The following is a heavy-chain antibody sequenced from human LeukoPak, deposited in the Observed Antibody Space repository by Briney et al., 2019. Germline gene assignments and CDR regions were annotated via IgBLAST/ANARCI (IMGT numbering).Heavy chain of an antibody. CDR3: ARDYYDSSGDLGFDP. J-gene: IGHJ5*02. V-gene: IGHV3-7*01. Sequence: GGSLRLSCAASGFTFSSYWMSWVRQAPGKGLEWVVNIKQDRSEKYYVDSVKGRFTISRDNAKNSLYLQMNSLRAEDTAVYYCARDYYDSSGDLGFDPWGQGTLVTVSS. CDR1: GFTFSSYW. D-gene: IGHD3-22*01. CDR2: IKQDRSEK.